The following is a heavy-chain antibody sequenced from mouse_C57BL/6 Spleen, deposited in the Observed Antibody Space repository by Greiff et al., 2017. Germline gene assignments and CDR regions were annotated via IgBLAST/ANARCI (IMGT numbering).Heavy chain of an antibody. Sequence: QVQLKQSGPELVKPGASVKISCKASGYAFSSSWMNWVKQRPGKGLEWIGRIYPGDGDTNYNGKFKGKATLTADKSSSTAYMQLSSLTSEDSAVYFRARGYYYGSSPDYWGQGTTLTVSS. CDR1: GYAFSSSW. V-gene: IGHV1-82*01. CDR3: ARGYYYGSSPDY. CDR2: IYPGDGDT. J-gene: IGHJ2*01. D-gene: IGHD1-1*01.